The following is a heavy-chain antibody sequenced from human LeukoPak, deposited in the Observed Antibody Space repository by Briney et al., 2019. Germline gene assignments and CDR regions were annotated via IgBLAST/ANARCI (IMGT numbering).Heavy chain of an antibody. Sequence: ASVKVSCKASGYTFTSYGISWVRQAPGQGPEWMGWISAYNGNTNYEQKLQGRVTMTTDTSTSTAYMVLRSLRSDDTAVYYCSRRQISDFWSGSMDVWGQGTTVTVSS. J-gene: IGHJ6*02. CDR3: SRRQISDFWSGSMDV. V-gene: IGHV1-18*01. CDR1: GYTFTSYG. CDR2: ISAYNGNT. D-gene: IGHD3-3*01.